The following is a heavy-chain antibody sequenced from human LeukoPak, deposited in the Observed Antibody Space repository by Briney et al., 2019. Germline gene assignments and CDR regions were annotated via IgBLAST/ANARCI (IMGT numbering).Heavy chain of an antibody. V-gene: IGHV3-23*01. CDR1: GFTFSSYA. CDR3: ATYRQVLLPFES. CDR2: ISGSGGST. J-gene: IGHJ4*02. Sequence: PGGSLRLSCAASGFTFSSYAMSWVCQAPGKGLEWVSLISGSGGSTYYADSVRGRFTISRDNSKSTLSLQMNSLRAEDTAIYYCATYRQVLLPFESWGQGTLVTVSS. D-gene: IGHD5-18*01.